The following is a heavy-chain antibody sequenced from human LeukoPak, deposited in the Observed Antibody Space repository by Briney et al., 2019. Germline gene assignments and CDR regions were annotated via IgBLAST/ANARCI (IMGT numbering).Heavy chain of an antibody. CDR1: GFTFSSYA. Sequence: GGSLRLSCAASGFTFSSYAMHWVRQAPGKGLEYVSAISSNGGSTYYANSVKGRFTISRDNSKNTLYLQMGSLRTEDMAVYYCARDSIRGTTVTEDAFDIWGQGTMVTVSS. V-gene: IGHV3-64*01. J-gene: IGHJ3*02. CDR2: ISSNGGST. CDR3: ARDSIRGTTVTEDAFDI. D-gene: IGHD4-17*01.